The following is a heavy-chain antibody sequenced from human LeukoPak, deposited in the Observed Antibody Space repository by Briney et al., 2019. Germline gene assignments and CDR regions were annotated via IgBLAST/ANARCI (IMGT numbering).Heavy chain of an antibody. D-gene: IGHD3-22*01. CDR1: EFTFDDYA. J-gene: IGHJ3*02. Sequence: PGRSLRLSCAASEFTFDDYAMHWVRQAPGKGLEWVSGISWNSGSIAYADSVKGRFTISRDNAKNSLYLQMNSLRAEDTALYYCAKALDSSGHDAFDIWGQGTMVTVS. CDR2: ISWNSGSI. V-gene: IGHV3-9*01. CDR3: AKALDSSGHDAFDI.